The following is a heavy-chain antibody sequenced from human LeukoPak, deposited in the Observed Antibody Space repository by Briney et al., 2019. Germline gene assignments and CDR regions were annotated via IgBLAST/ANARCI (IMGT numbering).Heavy chain of an antibody. V-gene: IGHV1-69*04. J-gene: IGHJ4*02. CDR3: ARDPIDPDGYCSGGSCTYYFDY. D-gene: IGHD2-15*01. CDR2: IIPILGIA. CDR1: GGTFSSYA. Sequence: LVKVSCKASGGTFSSYAISWVRQAPGQGLEWMGRIIPILGIANYAQKFQGRVTITADKSTSTAYMELSSLRSEDTAVYHCARDPIDPDGYCSGGSCTYYFDYWGQGTLVTVSS.